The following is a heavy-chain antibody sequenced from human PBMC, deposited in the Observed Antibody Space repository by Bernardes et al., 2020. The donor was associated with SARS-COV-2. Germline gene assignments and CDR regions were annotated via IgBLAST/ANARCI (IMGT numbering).Heavy chain of an antibody. CDR1: GYPFTSYD. Sequence: ASVKVSCQASGYPFTSYDINWVRQATGQGLEWMGWMNPNSGNTGFAQEFQGRVTMTRDTSIGTAYMELSSLRSEDTAVYFCARGTEYRLEDLSSNAFDPWCRRAMVTVSS. CDR2: MNPNSGNT. CDR3: ARGTEYRLEDLSSNAFDP. J-gene: IGHJ3*01. D-gene: IGHD3-16*02. V-gene: IGHV1-8*01.